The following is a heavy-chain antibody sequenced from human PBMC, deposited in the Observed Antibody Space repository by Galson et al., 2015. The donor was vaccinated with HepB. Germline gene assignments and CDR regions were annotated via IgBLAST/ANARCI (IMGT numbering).Heavy chain of an antibody. CDR2: IYYSGST. CDR3: ARWRGRITMIVGRSYYFDY. J-gene: IGHJ4*02. CDR1: GGSISSGGYY. V-gene: IGHV4-31*03. Sequence: LSLTCTVSGGSISSGGYYWSWIRQHPGKGLEWIGYIYYSGSTYYNPSLKSRVTISVDTSKNQFSLKLSSVTAADTAVYYCARWRGRITMIVGRSYYFDYWGQGTLVTVSS. D-gene: IGHD3-22*01.